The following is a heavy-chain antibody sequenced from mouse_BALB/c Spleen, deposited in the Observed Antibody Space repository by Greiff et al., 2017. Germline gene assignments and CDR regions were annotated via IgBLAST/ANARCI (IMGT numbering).Heavy chain of an antibody. J-gene: IGHJ2*01. D-gene: IGHD1-1*01. Sequence: QVQLKQSGPELVRPGVSVKISCKGSGYTFTDYAMHWVKQSHAKSLEWIGVISTYYGNTNYNQKFKGKATMTVDKSSSTAYMELARLTSEDSAIYYCARRGLRKGDYFDYWGQGTTLTVSS. CDR1: GYTFTDYA. V-gene: IGHV1-67*01. CDR2: ISTYYGNT. CDR3: ARRGLRKGDYFDY.